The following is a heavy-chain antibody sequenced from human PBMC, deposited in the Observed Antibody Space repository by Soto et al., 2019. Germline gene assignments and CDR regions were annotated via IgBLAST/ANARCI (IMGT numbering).Heavy chain of an antibody. J-gene: IGHJ4*02. CDR2: ISGSGGST. Sequence: EVQLLESGGGLVQPGGSLRLSCAASGFTFSSYAMRWVRQAPVKGLEWVSAISGSGGSTYYADSVKGRFTISRDNSKNTLYLRMNSLRAEDTAGYYCARRGSGSYYDSWGQGTLVTVSS. D-gene: IGHD1-26*01. V-gene: IGHV3-23*01. CDR3: ARRGSGSYYDS. CDR1: GFTFSSYA.